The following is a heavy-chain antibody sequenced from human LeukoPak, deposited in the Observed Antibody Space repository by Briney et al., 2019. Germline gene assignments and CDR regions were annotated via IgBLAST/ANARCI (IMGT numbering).Heavy chain of an antibody. Sequence: PGGSLRLSCAASGFTFSDYYMSWIRQAPGKGLEWVSYISSSGSTIYYADSVKGRFTISRDNAKNSLYLQMNSLRSEDTAVYYCAAELYSGTYGRCCSFAFWGQGTLVTVSS. CDR1: GFTFSDYY. V-gene: IGHV3-11*01. CDR2: ISSSGSTI. CDR3: AAELYSGTYGRCCSFAF. D-gene: IGHD1-26*01. J-gene: IGHJ4*02.